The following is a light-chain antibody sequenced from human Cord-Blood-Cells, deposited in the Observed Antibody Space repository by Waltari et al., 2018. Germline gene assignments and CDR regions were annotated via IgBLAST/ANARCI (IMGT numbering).Light chain of an antibody. CDR3: QSYDSSLSGSV. J-gene: IGLJ3*02. Sequence: QSVLTQPPSVSGAPGQRVTISRPGSSSNIGAGYDVHWYQQLPGTAPKLLISGNSNRPSGVPDRFSGSKSGTSASLAITGLQAEDEADYYCQSYDSSLSGSVFGGGTKLTVL. CDR1: SSNIGAGYD. CDR2: GNS. V-gene: IGLV1-40*01.